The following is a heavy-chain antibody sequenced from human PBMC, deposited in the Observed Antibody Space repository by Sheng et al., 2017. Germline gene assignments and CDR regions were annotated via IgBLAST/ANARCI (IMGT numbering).Heavy chain of an antibody. V-gene: IGHV1-69*02. CDR3: ASSTRPYDSGYDSVVNP. D-gene: IGHD5-12*01. CDR1: GGTFSSYT. CDR2: IIPILGIA. Sequence: QVQLVQSGAEVKKPGSSVKVSCKASGGTFSSYTISWVRQAPGQGLEWMGRIIPILGIANYAQKFQGRVTITADKSTSTAYMELSSLRSEDTAVYYCASSTRPYDSGYDSVVNPWGQGTLVTVSS. J-gene: IGHJ5*02.